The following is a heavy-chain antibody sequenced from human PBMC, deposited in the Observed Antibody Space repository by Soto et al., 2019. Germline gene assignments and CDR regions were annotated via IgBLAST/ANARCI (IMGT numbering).Heavy chain of an antibody. J-gene: IGHJ4*02. CDR3: ARDRRYCSGGSCSTLFDY. D-gene: IGHD2-15*01. V-gene: IGHV1-3*01. CDR2: INAGNGNT. Sequence: RLEWMGWINAGNGNTKYSQKFQGRVTITRDTSASTAYMELSSLRSEDTAVYYCARDRRYCSGGSCSTLFDYWGQGTLVTVSS.